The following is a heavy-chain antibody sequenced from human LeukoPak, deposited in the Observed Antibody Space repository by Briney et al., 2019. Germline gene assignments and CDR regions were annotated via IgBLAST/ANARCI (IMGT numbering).Heavy chain of an antibody. CDR1: ELHA. CDR2: ISRSGGST. Sequence: TGGSLRLSCAASELHAMTWVRQGPGKGLEWVSAISRSGGSTYYADSVKGRFTISRDNSKNTLYLQMNSLRAEDTAVYYCAKCGVAGEFDYWGQGTLVTVSS. J-gene: IGHJ4*02. D-gene: IGHD3-16*01. V-gene: IGHV3-23*01. CDR3: AKCGVAGEFDY.